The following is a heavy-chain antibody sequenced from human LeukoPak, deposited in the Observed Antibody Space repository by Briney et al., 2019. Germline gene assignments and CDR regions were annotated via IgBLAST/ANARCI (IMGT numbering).Heavy chain of an antibody. V-gene: IGHV3-15*04. D-gene: IGHD1-7*01. J-gene: IGHJ6*02. CDR3: TTDEDWNYARKDV. Sequence: GGSLRLSCAASGFAFNYAWMSWVRQVPGKGLEWVGQTVSEIDGGTTDYAAPVKGRFTISRDDSKSTLYLQMNSLKIEDAAVYYCTTDEDWNYARKDVWGQGATVIVSS. CDR2: TVSEIDGGTT. CDR1: GFAFNYAW.